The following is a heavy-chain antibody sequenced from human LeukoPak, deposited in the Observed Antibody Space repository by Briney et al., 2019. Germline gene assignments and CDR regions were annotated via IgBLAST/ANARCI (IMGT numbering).Heavy chain of an antibody. Sequence: GGSLSLSCAPSGFTFSSYWMSWVRQAPGKGLEWVANIKQDGSEKYYVDSVKGRFTISRDNAKDSLYLQMNSLRAEDTAVHYCARDYSGYDFPPDYWGQGPLVPVSP. CDR2: IKQDGSEK. CDR1: GFTFSSYW. CDR3: ARDYSGYDFPPDY. V-gene: IGHV3-7*04. D-gene: IGHD5-12*01. J-gene: IGHJ4*02.